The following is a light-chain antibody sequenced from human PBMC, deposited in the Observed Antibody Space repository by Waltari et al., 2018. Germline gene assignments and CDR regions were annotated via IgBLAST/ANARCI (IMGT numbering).Light chain of an antibody. CDR1: QSVSSN. V-gene: IGKV3-15*01. J-gene: IGKJ5*01. Sequence: EIVMTQSPATLSVSPGDRVTISCRASQSVSSNLAWYQQKPGQAPSLLIYGASTRATGIPARFSGSGSGTDFTLTISSLQSEDFAVYYCQQYDNWPPNTFGQGTRLEIK. CDR3: QQYDNWPPNT. CDR2: GAS.